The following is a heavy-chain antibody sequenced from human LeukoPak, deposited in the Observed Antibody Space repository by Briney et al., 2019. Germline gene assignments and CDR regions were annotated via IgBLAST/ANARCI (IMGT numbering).Heavy chain of an antibody. J-gene: IGHJ4*02. CDR3: AKDYSWGWDY. CDR1: GFTFNSYG. CDR2: IRSGGNNK. Sequence: GGSLRLSCGASGFTFNSYGMHWVRQAPGKGLEWVAFIRSGGNNKYYADSVKGRFTISRDNPKNTLYLQMDSLRAEDTAVYYCAKDYSWGWDYWGQGTLVTVSS. D-gene: IGHD5-18*01. V-gene: IGHV3-30*02.